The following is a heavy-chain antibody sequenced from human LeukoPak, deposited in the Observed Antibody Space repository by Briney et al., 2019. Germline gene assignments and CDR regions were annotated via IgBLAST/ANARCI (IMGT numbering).Heavy chain of an antibody. V-gene: IGHV1-2*07. CDR1: GYTFIGYF. CDR2: INYKSGAT. Sequence: ASVKVSCQTTGYTFIGYFIHWVRQAAGQGLEWMGGINYKSGATEDRHNFQGRVAMSRETSISTASIELSWLTSDDTAVYYCATNLCNTPNTEFYNCGQKAPVSLSS. D-gene: IGHD1-1*01. CDR3: ATNLCNTPNTEFYN. J-gene: IGHJ6*01.